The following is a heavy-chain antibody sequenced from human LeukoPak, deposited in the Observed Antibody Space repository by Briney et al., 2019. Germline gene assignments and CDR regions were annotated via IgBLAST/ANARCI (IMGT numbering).Heavy chain of an antibody. J-gene: IGHJ3*02. Sequence: GGSLRLSCAASGFTFSSYEMNWVRQAPGKGLEWVSYISSSGSTIYYADSVKGRFTISRDNAKNSLYLQMNSLRAEDKAVYYCARELYGDYDAFDIWGQGTMVTVSS. CDR3: ARELYGDYDAFDI. CDR2: ISSSGSTI. CDR1: GFTFSSYE. D-gene: IGHD4-17*01. V-gene: IGHV3-48*03.